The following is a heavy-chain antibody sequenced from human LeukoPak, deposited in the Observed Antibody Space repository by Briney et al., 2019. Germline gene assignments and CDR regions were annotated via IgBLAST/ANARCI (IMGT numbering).Heavy chain of an antibody. CDR2: INHSGST. CDR3: ARRPLSSSWSQYYYYGMDV. D-gene: IGHD6-13*01. CDR1: GGSFSGYY. Sequence: SETLSLTCAVYGGSFSGYYWSWIRQPPGKGLEWIGEINHSGSTNYNPSLKSRVTISVDTSKNQFSLKLSSVTAADTAVYYCARRPLSSSWSQYYYYGMDVWGQGTTVTVSS. J-gene: IGHJ6*02. V-gene: IGHV4-34*01.